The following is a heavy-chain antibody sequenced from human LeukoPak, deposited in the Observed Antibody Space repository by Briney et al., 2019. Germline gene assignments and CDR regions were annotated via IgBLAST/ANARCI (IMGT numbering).Heavy chain of an antibody. CDR1: GGTFSSYA. Sequence: GASVKVSCKASGGTFSSYAISWVRQAPGQGLEWMGRIIPILGIANHAQKFQGRVTITADKSTSTAYMELSSLRSEDTAVYYCARGDEYYYDSSGYPHPRAEYFQHWGQGTLVTVSS. D-gene: IGHD3-22*01. J-gene: IGHJ1*01. CDR2: IIPILGIA. CDR3: ARGDEYYYDSSGYPHPRAEYFQH. V-gene: IGHV1-69*04.